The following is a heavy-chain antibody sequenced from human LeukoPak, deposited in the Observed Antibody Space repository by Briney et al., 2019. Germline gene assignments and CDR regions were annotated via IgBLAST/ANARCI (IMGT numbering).Heavy chain of an antibody. CDR1: GITFSNYN. CDR3: AKGTTMVRGVTVETYYYYYMDV. CDR2: ITSSSSYT. V-gene: IGHV3-21*01. Sequence: GGSLRLSCAAPGITFSNYNMNWVRQAPGKGLEWISAITSSSSYTFYADSVKGRFTISRDNAKNSLYLQMNSLRAEDTAVYYCAKGTTMVRGVTVETYYYYYMDVWGKGTTVTISS. D-gene: IGHD3-10*01. J-gene: IGHJ6*03.